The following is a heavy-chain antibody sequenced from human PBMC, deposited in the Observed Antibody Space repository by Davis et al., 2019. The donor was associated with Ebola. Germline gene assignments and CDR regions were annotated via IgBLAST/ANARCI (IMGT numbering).Heavy chain of an antibody. CDR1: GGSISSSSYY. Sequence: SETLSLTCTVSGGSISSSSYYWGWIRQPPGKGLEWIGSIYYSGSTYYNPSLKSRVTISVDTSKNQFSLKLSSVTAADTAVYYCARPSYPGYYYYYGMDVWGQGTTVTVSS. V-gene: IGHV4-39*07. J-gene: IGHJ6*02. CDR2: IYYSGST. D-gene: IGHD6-6*01. CDR3: ARPSYPGYYYYYGMDV.